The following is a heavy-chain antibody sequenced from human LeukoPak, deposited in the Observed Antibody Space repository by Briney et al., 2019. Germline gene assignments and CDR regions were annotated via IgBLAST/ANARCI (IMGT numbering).Heavy chain of an antibody. CDR2: INSDGSNT. CDR3: ARGGCSSTSCLDY. Sequence: GGSLRLSCAASGFTFSSKWMHWVRQSPGKGLVWVSHINSDGSNTNYADSVKGRFTISRDNAKNTLYLQLNSLRAEDTAVYYCARGGCSSTSCLDYWGQGNLATVSS. J-gene: IGHJ4*02. CDR1: GFTFSSKW. V-gene: IGHV3-74*01. D-gene: IGHD2-2*01.